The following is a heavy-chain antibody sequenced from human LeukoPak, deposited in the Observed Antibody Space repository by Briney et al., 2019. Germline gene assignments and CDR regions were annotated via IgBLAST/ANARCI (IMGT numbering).Heavy chain of an antibody. CDR1: GFTFSSYA. CDR3: AKGKTGSYSALFDY. Sequence: PGGSLRFSCAASGFTFSSYAMSWVRQAPGKGLEWVSAISGSGGSTYYADSVKGRFTISRDNSKNTLYLQMNSLRAEDTAVYYCAKGKTGSYSALFDYWGQGTLVTVFS. V-gene: IGHV3-23*01. D-gene: IGHD1-26*01. CDR2: ISGSGGST. J-gene: IGHJ4*02.